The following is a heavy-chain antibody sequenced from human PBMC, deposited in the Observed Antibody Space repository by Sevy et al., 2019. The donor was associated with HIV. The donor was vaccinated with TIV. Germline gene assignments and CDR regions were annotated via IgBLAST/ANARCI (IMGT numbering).Heavy chain of an antibody. CDR2: ISGSGGST. J-gene: IGHJ6*02. Sequence: GGSLRLSCAASGFTFSSYAMTWVRQAPGKGLEWVSAISGSGGSTYYADSVKGRFTISRDNSKNTLYLQMNSLRAEDTAVYYCAKDQGSLYYYYGMDVWGQGTTVTVSS. V-gene: IGHV3-23*01. D-gene: IGHD6-19*01. CDR3: AKDQGSLYYYYGMDV. CDR1: GFTFSSYA.